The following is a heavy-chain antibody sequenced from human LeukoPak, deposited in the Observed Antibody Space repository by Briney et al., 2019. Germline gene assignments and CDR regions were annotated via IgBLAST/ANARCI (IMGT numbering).Heavy chain of an antibody. D-gene: IGHD2-2*01. CDR3: SRRDCSHTDCFYWYFDL. CDR1: GGSITSASHY. J-gene: IGHJ2*01. V-gene: IGHV4-39*07. CDR2: IYYSGST. Sequence: SETLSLTCSVSGGSITSASHYWSFIRQPPGTGLEWIGSIYYSGSTWYNPSLQSRVTISVDTSKNEFSLKLRSVTATDTAVYYCSRRDCSHTDCFYWYFDLWGRGALHTVSS.